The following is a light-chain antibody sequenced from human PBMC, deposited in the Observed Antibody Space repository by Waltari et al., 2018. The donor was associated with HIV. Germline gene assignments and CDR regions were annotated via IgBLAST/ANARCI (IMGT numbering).Light chain of an antibody. Sequence: IVLTQSPDSQSVTPNQKVTIACRASQSVGSNLHCYQQKPDRSPKLLSQYASQSFSVVPSRFSGSGSGTDFTLTINSLEAEDAGTYYCYQSSSLPYTFGQGTKLEIK. J-gene: IGKJ2*01. CDR2: YAS. CDR1: QSVGSN. CDR3: YQSSSLPYT. V-gene: IGKV6-21*01.